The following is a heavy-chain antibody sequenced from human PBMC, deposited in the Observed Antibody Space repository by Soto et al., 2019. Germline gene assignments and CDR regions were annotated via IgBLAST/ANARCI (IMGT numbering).Heavy chain of an antibody. J-gene: IGHJ4*02. CDR3: ARDVRQLGSRGFDY. CDR2: IYSGGST. V-gene: IGHV3-53*01. CDR1: GFTVSSNY. D-gene: IGHD6-6*01. Sequence: TGGSLRLSCAASGFTVSSNYMSWVRQAPGKGLEWVSVIYSGGSTYYADSVKGRFTISRDNSKNTLYLQMNSLRAEDTAVYYCARDVRQLGSRGFDYWGQGTLVTVSS.